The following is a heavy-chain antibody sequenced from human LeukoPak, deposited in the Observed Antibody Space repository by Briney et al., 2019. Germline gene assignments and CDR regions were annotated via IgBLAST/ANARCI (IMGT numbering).Heavy chain of an antibody. D-gene: IGHD2-2*01. CDR2: INHTGST. V-gene: IGHV4-34*01. CDR1: GGSFSGYY. J-gene: IGHJ4*02. CDR3: ARFCSSTSCYAAFDY. Sequence: SSETLSLTCAVYGGSFSGYYWSWIRQPPGKGLEWIGEINHTGSTDYNPSLKSRLTISVDTSKNQFSLKLSSVTAADTAVYYCARFCSSTSCYAAFDYWGQGTLVTVSS.